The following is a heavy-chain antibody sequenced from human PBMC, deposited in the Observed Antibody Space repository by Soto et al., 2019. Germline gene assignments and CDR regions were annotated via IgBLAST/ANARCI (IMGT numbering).Heavy chain of an antibody. D-gene: IGHD1-7*01. Sequence: GGPLRLSCAASGFTFSSYWMSWVRQAQGKGLEWVANIKQDGSAKYHVDSVKGRFTISRDNAKNSLYLQMNSLRAEDTAVYYCARPCMTNIWNYPTSVDYWGQGTLVTVSS. V-gene: IGHV3-7*01. J-gene: IGHJ4*02. CDR1: GFTFSSYW. CDR3: ARPCMTNIWNYPTSVDY. CDR2: IKQDGSAK.